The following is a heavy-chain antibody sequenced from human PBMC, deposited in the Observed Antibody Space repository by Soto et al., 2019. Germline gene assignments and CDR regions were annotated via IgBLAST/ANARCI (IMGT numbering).Heavy chain of an antibody. CDR3: AREYCSSTSCHSLNWFDP. D-gene: IGHD2-2*01. V-gene: IGHV3-21*01. J-gene: IGHJ5*02. CDR2: ISSSSSYI. CDR1: GFTFSSYS. Sequence: GGSLRLSXAASGFTFSSYSMNWVRQAPGKGLEWVSSISSSSSYIYYADSVKGRFTISRDNAKNSLYLQMNSLRAEDTAVYYCAREYCSSTSCHSLNWFDPWGQGTLVTVSS.